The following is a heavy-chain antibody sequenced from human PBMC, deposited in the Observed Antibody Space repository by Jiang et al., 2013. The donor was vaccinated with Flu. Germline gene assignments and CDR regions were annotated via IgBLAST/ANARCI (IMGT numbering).Heavy chain of an antibody. CDR3: AFGDDFWSGRYFSN. D-gene: IGHD3-3*01. V-gene: IGHV2-5*01. CDR1: GFSLTNSGVG. CDR2: IYWNDDK. Sequence: KPTQTLTLTCTFSGFSLTNSGVGVGWIRQPPGKALEWLAVIYWNDDKRYSPYLKRRLTISKDTAEKQVVLTLANMDPVDTATYYCAFGDDFWSGRYFSNWGQGARVTVSS. J-gene: IGHJ4*02.